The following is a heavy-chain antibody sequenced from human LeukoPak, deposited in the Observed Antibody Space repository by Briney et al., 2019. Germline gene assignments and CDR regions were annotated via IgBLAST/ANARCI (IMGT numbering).Heavy chain of an antibody. CDR1: GGSISSGSYY. CDR2: IYTSGST. CDR3: ARMPYFWSGYSVVP. V-gene: IGHV4-61*02. D-gene: IGHD3-3*01. J-gene: IGHJ5*02. Sequence: PSETLSLTCTVSGGSISSGSYYWSWIRQPAGKGLEWIGRIYTSGSTNYNPSLKSRVTISVDTSKNQFSLKLSSVTAADTAVYYCARMPYFWSGYSVVPWGQGTLVTVSS.